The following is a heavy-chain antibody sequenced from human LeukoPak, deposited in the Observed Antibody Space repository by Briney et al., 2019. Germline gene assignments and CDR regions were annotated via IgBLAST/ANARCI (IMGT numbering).Heavy chain of an antibody. Sequence: GASVTVSCKPSGYTFTSHYMHWVRQAPGPRLEGMGLIEPSGDSTIYAERYQSRIIMTRDMSTTTDYIDLSSLRSEDTAVYYCARENSIGGRGWWFDPWGQGTLVTVS. CDR1: GYTFTSHY. CDR3: ARENSIGGRGWWFDP. J-gene: IGHJ5*02. V-gene: IGHV1-46*01. CDR2: IEPSGDST. D-gene: IGHD3-10*01.